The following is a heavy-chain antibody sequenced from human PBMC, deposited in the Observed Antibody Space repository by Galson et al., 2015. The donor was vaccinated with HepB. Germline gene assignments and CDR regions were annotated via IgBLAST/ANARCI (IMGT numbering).Heavy chain of an antibody. Sequence: SVKVSCKASGGTFSSYAISWVRQAPGQGLEWMGGIIPIFGTANYAQKFQGRVTITADESTSTAYMELSSLRSEDTAVYYCARDRDPGIAAAGTDYYYYYMDVWGKGTTVTVSS. D-gene: IGHD6-13*01. J-gene: IGHJ6*03. CDR3: ARDRDPGIAAAGTDYYYYYMDV. V-gene: IGHV1-69*13. CDR1: GGTFSSYA. CDR2: IIPIFGTA.